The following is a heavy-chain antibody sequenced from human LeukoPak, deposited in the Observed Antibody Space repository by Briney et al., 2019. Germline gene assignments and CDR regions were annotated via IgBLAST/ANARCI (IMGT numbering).Heavy chain of an antibody. Sequence: PGGSLRLSCAASGFTLSGYSMSWVRQAPGKGLEWVSSLRTSTSDIYYADSVKGRFTISRDNAKNSLFLQMNSLRAEDTAVYYCVRDLYGSGRYQRDYWGQGTLVTVSS. CDR1: GFTLSGYS. D-gene: IGHD3-10*01. J-gene: IGHJ4*02. CDR2: LRTSTSDI. V-gene: IGHV3-21*01. CDR3: VRDLYGSGRYQRDY.